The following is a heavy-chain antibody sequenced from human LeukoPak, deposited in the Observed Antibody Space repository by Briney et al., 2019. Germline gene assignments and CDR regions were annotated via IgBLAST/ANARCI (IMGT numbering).Heavy chain of an antibody. CDR3: ARQSCTDTCCTVFRWYFDL. V-gene: IGHV4-39*01. J-gene: IGHJ2*01. CDR2: FYYRGSP. Sequence: SEALSLTCTVSGDSISSNRYYWGWLRQPPGQVLEWIGSFYYRGSPYYNPSLKNRVTISVDTSKNQFSLKLSSVTAADTAIYYCARQSCTDTCCTVFRWYFDLWGRGTLVTVSS. D-gene: IGHD2-8*02. CDR1: GDSISSNRYY.